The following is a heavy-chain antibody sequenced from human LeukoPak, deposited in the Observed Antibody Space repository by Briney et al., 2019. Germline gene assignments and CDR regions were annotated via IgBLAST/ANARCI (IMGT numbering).Heavy chain of an antibody. CDR3: AGDYRGHYYDSSGYSHFQH. J-gene: IGHJ1*01. Sequence: ASVKVSCKASGYTFTSYGISWVRQAPGQGLEWMGWISAYNGNTNYAQKLQGRVTMTTDTSTSTAYMELRSLRSDDTAVYYCAGDYRGHYYDSSGYSHFQHWGQGTLVTVSS. V-gene: IGHV1-18*01. CDR1: GYTFTSYG. CDR2: ISAYNGNT. D-gene: IGHD3-22*01.